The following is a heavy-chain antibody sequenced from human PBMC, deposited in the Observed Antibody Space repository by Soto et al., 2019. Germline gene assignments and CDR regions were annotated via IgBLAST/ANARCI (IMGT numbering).Heavy chain of an antibody. CDR2: ISYDGSNK. Sequence: SCAASGFTFSSYGMHWVRQAPGKGLEWVAVISYDGSNKYYADSVKGRFTISRDNSKNTLYLQMNSLRAEDTAVYYCAKDLLGHIAAAGKIYYMDVWGKGTTVTV. D-gene: IGHD6-13*01. V-gene: IGHV3-30*18. J-gene: IGHJ6*03. CDR3: AKDLLGHIAAAGKIYYMDV. CDR1: GFTFSSYG.